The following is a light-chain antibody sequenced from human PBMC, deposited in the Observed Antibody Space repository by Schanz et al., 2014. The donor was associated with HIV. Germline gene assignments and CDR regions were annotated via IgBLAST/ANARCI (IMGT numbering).Light chain of an antibody. Sequence: QSALPQPASVSGSPGQSITISCTGTSSDVGGYNLVSWYQHHPDKAPKLIIYEGIKRPSGVPDRFSGSKSGNTASLTVSGLQAEDEADYYCSSYAGNNNGVFGGGTKPTVL. CDR3: SSYAGNNNGV. V-gene: IGLV2-14*02. J-gene: IGLJ3*02. CDR1: SSDVGGYNL. CDR2: EGI.